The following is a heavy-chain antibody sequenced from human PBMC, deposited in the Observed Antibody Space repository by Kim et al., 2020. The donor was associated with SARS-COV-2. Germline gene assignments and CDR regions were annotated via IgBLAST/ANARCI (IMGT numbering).Heavy chain of an antibody. D-gene: IGHD3-10*01. J-gene: IGHJ4*02. CDR3: AKAIYITMVRGVPYDY. V-gene: IGHV3-30*02. Sequence: SVKGRFTISRDNSKNTLYLQMNSLRAEDTAVYYCAKAIYITMVRGVPYDYWGQGTLVTVSS.